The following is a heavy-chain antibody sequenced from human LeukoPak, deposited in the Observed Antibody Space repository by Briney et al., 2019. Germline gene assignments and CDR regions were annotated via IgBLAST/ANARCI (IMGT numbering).Heavy chain of an antibody. CDR3: AKDIATGNRLYYFDY. V-gene: IGHV3-9*01. CDR2: ISWNSGSK. J-gene: IGHJ4*02. Sequence: GGSLRLSCAASGFTFDDYAMHWVRQAPGKGLEWVSGISWNSGSKDYAASVKGRFTISRDNAKNSLYLQMNSLRAEDTALYYCAKDIATGNRLYYFDYWGQGTLVTVSS. CDR1: GFTFDDYA. D-gene: IGHD1-14*01.